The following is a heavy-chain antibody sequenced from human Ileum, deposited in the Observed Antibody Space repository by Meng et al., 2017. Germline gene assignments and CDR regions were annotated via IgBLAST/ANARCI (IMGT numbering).Heavy chain of an antibody. Sequence: EVHLVQSGGGLVQPGGSLRLACTASGFTFSSSWMHWVRQVPGKGLVWVSRIKYDGSITMYADFVKGRFTISRDNAKNTLYLQMNNLRAEDTAVYYCARSDWFDPWGQGTLVTVFS. V-gene: IGHV3-74*03. J-gene: IGHJ5*02. CDR1: GFTFSSSW. CDR2: IKYDGSIT. CDR3: ARSDWFDP.